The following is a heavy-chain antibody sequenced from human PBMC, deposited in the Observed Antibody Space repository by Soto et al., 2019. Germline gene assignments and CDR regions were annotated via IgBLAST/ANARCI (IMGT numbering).Heavy chain of an antibody. Sequence: QVQLVQSGAAVKKPGSSVKVSCKASGGTFSSYTISWVRQAPGQGLEWMGRIIPILGIANYAQKFQGRVTITADKSTSTAYMELSSLRSEDTAVYYCASGYDSYYFDYWGQGTLVTVSS. CDR3: ASGYDSYYFDY. V-gene: IGHV1-69*02. D-gene: IGHD5-12*01. CDR1: GGTFSSYT. J-gene: IGHJ4*02. CDR2: IIPILGIA.